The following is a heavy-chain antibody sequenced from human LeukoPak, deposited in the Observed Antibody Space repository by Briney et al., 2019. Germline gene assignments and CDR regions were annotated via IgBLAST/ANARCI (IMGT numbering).Heavy chain of an antibody. CDR2: MYSGGNT. V-gene: IGHV3-53*01. D-gene: IGHD4-11*01. J-gene: IGHJ4*02. CDR3: ARGIGSTVFFDH. Sequence: GGSLRLSCAASGITVSSNYMSWVRPAPGKGLEWVSVMYSGGNTYYADSVKGRFTISRDKSKNTLYLQMNSLRAEDTAVYYCARGIGSTVFFDHWGQGTLVTVSS. CDR1: GITVSSNY.